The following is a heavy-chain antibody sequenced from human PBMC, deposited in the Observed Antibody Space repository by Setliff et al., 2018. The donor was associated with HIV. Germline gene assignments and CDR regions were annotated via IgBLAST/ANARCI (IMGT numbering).Heavy chain of an antibody. CDR3: ARGVPLLPPRN. CDR1: GGSIRSDSYY. J-gene: IGHJ4*02. D-gene: IGHD1-26*01. V-gene: IGHV4-61*02. Sequence: SETLSLTCTVSGGSIRSDSYYWTWIRQPAGEGLEWIGRIYSSGNTNYNPSLESRVTISVDTSKNQFSLKLSSVTAADTAVYYCARGVPLLPPRNWGQGALVTVSS. CDR2: IYSSGNT.